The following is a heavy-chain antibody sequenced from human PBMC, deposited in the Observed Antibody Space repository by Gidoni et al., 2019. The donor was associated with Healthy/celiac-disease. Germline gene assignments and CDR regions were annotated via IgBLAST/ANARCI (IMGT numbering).Heavy chain of an antibody. CDR1: GYTLPELS. J-gene: IGHJ6*02. CDR3: AATFDFWSGYGLDGMDV. Sequence: QVQLVQSGAEVKKPGASVKVSCKVSGYTLPELSMHWVRQAPGKGLEWMGGFDPEDGETIYAQKFHGRVTMTEDTSTDTAYMELSSLRSEDTAVYYCAATFDFWSGYGLDGMDVWGQGTTVTVSS. V-gene: IGHV1-24*01. CDR2: FDPEDGET. D-gene: IGHD3-3*01.